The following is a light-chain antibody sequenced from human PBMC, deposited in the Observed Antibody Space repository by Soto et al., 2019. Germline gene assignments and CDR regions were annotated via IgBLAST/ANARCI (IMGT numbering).Light chain of an antibody. CDR1: SSDVGGYNY. V-gene: IGLV2-14*03. CDR3: NSYTSGASPYV. Sequence: QSALTQPASVSASPGQSITISCTGTSSDVGGYNYVSWYLQYPGKAPKLIIFDVNNRPSGVSNRFSGSKSGNTASLTISGLQPEDEADYYCNSYTSGASPYVFGTGTKLTVL. J-gene: IGLJ1*01. CDR2: DVN.